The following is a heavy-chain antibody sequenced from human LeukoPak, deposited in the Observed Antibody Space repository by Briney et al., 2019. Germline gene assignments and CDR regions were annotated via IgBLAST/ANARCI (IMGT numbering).Heavy chain of an antibody. V-gene: IGHV4-34*01. CDR1: GGSFSGYY. D-gene: IGHD3-9*01. Sequence: PSETLSLTCAVYGGSFSGYYWGWIRQPPGKGLEWIGEINHSGSTNYNPSLKSRVTISVDTSKNQFSLKLSSVTATDTAVYYCARVSYWGPILTGYQNYYYYYYMDVWGKGTTVTVSS. CDR3: ARVSYWGPILTGYQNYYYYYYMDV. J-gene: IGHJ6*03. CDR2: INHSGST.